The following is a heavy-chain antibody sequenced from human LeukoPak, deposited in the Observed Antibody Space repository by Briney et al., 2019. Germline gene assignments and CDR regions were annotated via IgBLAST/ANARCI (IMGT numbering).Heavy chain of an antibody. J-gene: IGHJ4*02. CDR2: INHSGST. D-gene: IGHD6-19*01. V-gene: IGHV4-34*01. Sequence: NPSETLSLTCAVYGGSFSGYYWSWIRQPPGKGLEWIGEINHSGSTNYNPSLKSRVTISVDTSKNQFSLKLSSVTAADTAVYYCARGSGWYADDDYWGQGTLVTVSS. CDR3: ARGSGWYADDDY. CDR1: GGSFSGYY.